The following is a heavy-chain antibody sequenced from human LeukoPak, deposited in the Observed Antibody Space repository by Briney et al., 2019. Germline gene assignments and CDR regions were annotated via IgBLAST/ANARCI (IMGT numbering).Heavy chain of an antibody. V-gene: IGHV3-33*01. CDR3: ARDSFGIATTGYFDY. CDR1: GFTFSSYG. D-gene: IGHD6-13*01. J-gene: IGHJ4*02. CDR2: IWYDGSNK. Sequence: GRSLRLSCAASGFTFSSYGMHWVRQAPGKGLEWVAVIWYDGSNKYYADSVKGRFTISRDNSKNTLYLQMNSLRAEDTAVYYCARDSFGIATTGYFDYWGQGTLVTVSS.